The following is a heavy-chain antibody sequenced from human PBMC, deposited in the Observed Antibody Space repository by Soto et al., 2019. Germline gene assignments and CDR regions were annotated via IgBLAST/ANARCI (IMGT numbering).Heavy chain of an antibody. J-gene: IGHJ4*02. CDR2: ISYDGSNK. V-gene: IGHV3-30-3*01. CDR3: ARATAESDIVLMVYAADY. Sequence: LRLSCAASGFTFSSYAMHWVRQAPGKGLEWVAVISYDGSNKYYADSVKGRFTISRDNSKNTLYLQMNSLRAEDTAVYYCARATAESDIVLMVYAADYWGQGTLVTVSS. D-gene: IGHD2-8*01. CDR1: GFTFSSYA.